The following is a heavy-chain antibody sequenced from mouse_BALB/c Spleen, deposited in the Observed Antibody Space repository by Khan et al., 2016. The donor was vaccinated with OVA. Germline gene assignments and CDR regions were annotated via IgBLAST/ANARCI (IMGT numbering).Heavy chain of an antibody. V-gene: IGHV14-1*02. CDR1: GFNIKDYY. D-gene: IGHD2-3*01. Sequence: VQLQQSGAELVRPGALVKLSCKASGFNIKDYYMHWVKQRPEQGLVWIGRIDPENGNTIYDPKFQGKASITSDTSSNTAYLQLSSLTPEDTAVYYCARDGYSPWFAYWGQGTLVTVSA. J-gene: IGHJ3*01. CDR3: ARDGYSPWFAY. CDR2: IDPENGNT.